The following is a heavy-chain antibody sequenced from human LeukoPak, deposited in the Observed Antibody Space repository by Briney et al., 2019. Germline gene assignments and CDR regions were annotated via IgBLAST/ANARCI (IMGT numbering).Heavy chain of an antibody. J-gene: IGHJ4*02. D-gene: IGHD3-10*02. Sequence: GGSLRLSCATSGFTFSSYAMSWVRQAPGKGLEWVSAISGSGGSTYYADSVKGRFTISRDNSKNTLYLQMNSLRAEDTAVYYCAKDLFSGGLSDYWGQGTLVTVSS. CDR2: ISGSGGST. CDR1: GFTFSSYA. CDR3: AKDLFSGGLSDY. V-gene: IGHV3-23*01.